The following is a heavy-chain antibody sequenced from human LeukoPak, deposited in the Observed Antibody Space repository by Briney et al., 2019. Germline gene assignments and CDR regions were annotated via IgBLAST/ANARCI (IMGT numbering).Heavy chain of an antibody. V-gene: IGHV4-59*08. CDR1: GGSISSYY. CDR3: ARRGYNGYDFDY. Sequence: PSETLSLTCTVSGGSISSYYWSWIRQPPGKGLEWIGYIYYSGSTNYNPSLKSRVTISVDTSKNQFSLKLSSVTAADTAVYYCARRGYNGYDFDYWGQGTLVTVSS. D-gene: IGHD5-12*01. CDR2: IYYSGST. J-gene: IGHJ4*02.